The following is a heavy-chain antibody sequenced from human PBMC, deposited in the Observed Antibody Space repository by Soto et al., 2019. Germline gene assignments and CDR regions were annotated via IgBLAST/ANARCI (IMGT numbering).Heavy chain of an antibody. CDR2: IYPGDSDT. CDR3: ASGGAGLYSYGLRFDY. D-gene: IGHD5-18*01. V-gene: IGHV5-51*01. Sequence: PGESLKISGKGSGYSFTSYWIGWVRQMHGKGLEWMGIIYPGDSDTRYSPSFQGQVTISADKSISTAYLQWSSLKASDTAMYYCASGGAGLYSYGLRFDYWGQGTLVTVSS. CDR1: GYSFTSYW. J-gene: IGHJ4*02.